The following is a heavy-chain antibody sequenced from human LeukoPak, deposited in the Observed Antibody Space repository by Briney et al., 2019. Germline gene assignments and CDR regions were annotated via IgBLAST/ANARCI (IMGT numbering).Heavy chain of an antibody. D-gene: IGHD2-2*01. CDR3: VRGPLYCSSTSCKYYFDY. V-gene: IGHV4-34*01. CDR2: IDHSGST. Sequence: SETLSLTCAVYGGSFSGYYWSWIRQPPGKGLEWIGEIDHSGSTNYNPSLKSRVTISVDTSKNQFSLKLSSVTAADTAVYYCVRGPLYCSSTSCKYYFDYWGQGTLVTVSS. CDR1: GGSFSGYY. J-gene: IGHJ4*02.